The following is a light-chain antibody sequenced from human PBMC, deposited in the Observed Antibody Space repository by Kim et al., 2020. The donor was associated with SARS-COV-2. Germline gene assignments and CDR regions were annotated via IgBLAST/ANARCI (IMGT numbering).Light chain of an antibody. CDR1: QRISSY. J-gene: IGKJ1*01. CDR2: AAS. CDR3: QQNYNTPWT. V-gene: IGKV1-39*01. Sequence: ASVGERVTITCRASQRISSYLDWYQQKPGKAPKVLIYAASTLESGVPSRFSGGGSGTDFTLTISSLQPEDFATYSCQQNYNTPWTFGQGTKVDIK.